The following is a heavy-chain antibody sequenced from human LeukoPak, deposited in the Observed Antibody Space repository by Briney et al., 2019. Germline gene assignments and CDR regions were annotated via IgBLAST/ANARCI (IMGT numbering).Heavy chain of an antibody. V-gene: IGHV4-34*01. D-gene: IGHD4-17*01. CDR1: GGSFSGYY. J-gene: IGHJ4*02. CDR2: INHSGST. CDR3: AGRVTTRLPFRY. Sequence: SETLSLTCAVYGGSFSGYYWSWIRQPPGKGLEWIGEINHSGSTNYNPSLKSRVTISVDTSKNQFSLKLSSVTAADTAVYYCAGRVTTRLPFRYWGQGTLVTVSS.